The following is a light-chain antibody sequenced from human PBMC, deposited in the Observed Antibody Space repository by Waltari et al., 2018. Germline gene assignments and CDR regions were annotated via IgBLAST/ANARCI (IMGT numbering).Light chain of an antibody. Sequence: QSVLTPPPSASATPGQRVTISCSGRYSNVGHEHVYWYQQLPGTAPRLLIYNNDVRPSGVSDRFSGSKSGTSAFLAISGLRSEDEADYYCAAWDGSLSGYVFGIGTKVTVL. CDR1: YSNVGHEH. CDR2: NND. V-gene: IGLV1-47*01. CDR3: AAWDGSLSGYV. J-gene: IGLJ1*01.